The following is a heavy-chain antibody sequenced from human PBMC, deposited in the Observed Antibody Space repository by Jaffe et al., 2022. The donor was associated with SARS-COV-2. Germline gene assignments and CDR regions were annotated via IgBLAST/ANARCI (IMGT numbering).Heavy chain of an antibody. CDR1: GGSFSGYY. J-gene: IGHJ6*03. D-gene: IGHD2-15*01. CDR2: IHHSGST. Sequence: QVQLQQWGAGLLQPSETLSLTCAVYGGSFSGYYWSWIRQPPGKGLEWIGEIHHSGSTNYNPSLKSRVTISVDTSKNQFSLKLDSVTAADTATYYCARGIVVVVASTYSYYYMDVWGKGTTVTVFS. V-gene: IGHV4-34*01. CDR3: ARGIVVVVASTYSYYYMDV.